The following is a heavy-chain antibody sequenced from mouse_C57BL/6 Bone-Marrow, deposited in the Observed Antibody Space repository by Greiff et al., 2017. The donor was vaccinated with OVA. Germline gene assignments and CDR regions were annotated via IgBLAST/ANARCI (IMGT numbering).Heavy chain of an antibody. V-gene: IGHV1-76*01. CDR3: ARADYYGSSYDAMDY. J-gene: IGHJ4*01. Sequence: QVQLQQSGAELVRPGASVKLSCKASGYTFTDYYINWVKQRPGQGLEWIAGFYPGRGIPYYNEKFKGKATLTAEKSSSTAYMQLSSLTSEDSAVYFCARADYYGSSYDAMDYWGQGTSVTVSS. CDR2: FYPGRGIP. D-gene: IGHD1-1*01. CDR1: GYTFTDYY.